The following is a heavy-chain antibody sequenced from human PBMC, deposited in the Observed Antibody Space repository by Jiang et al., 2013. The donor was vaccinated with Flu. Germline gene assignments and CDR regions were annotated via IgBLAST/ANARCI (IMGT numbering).Heavy chain of an antibody. J-gene: IGHJ4*02. Sequence: QLVESGAEVKKPGSSVKVSCKASGGTFSIYTITWVRQAPGQGLEWMGGITPIFARPNYAQKFQGRVRITAVESTSTIYMEVNSLTSDDTAVYYCARASSDCSGNSCPYAYWGQGSLVTVSS. CDR3: ARASSDCSGNSCPYAY. CDR2: ITPIFARP. D-gene: IGHD2-2*01. V-gene: IGHV1-69*01. CDR1: GGTFSIYT.